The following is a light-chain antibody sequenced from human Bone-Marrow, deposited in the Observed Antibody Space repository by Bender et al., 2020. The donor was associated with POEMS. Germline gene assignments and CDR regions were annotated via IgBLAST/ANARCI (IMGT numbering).Light chain of an antibody. J-gene: IGLJ3*02. Sequence: QSVLTQPPSASGTPGQRVTISSSGGSIGRNPINWYQQLPGTAPRLVIYADDRRPSGVPNRFSASKSGSSASLAISGRQSEDAADYCCSAWDDRLNAWLFGGGTKLTV. CDR2: ADD. V-gene: IGLV1-44*01. CDR3: SAWDDRLNAWL. CDR1: SIGRNP.